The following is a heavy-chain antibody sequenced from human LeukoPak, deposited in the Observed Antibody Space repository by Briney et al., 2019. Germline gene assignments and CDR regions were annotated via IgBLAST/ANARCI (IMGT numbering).Heavy chain of an antibody. D-gene: IGHD1-14*01. V-gene: IGHV4-39*07. CDR2: IYYSGST. CDR1: GGSISSYY. J-gene: IGHJ6*03. Sequence: SETLSLTCTVSGGSISSYYWTWIRQPPGKGLEWIGSIYYSGSTYYNPSLKSRVTISVDTSKNQFSLKLTSVTAADTAVYYCARRKYYYYYYMDVWGKGTTVTVSS. CDR3: ARRKYYYYYYMDV.